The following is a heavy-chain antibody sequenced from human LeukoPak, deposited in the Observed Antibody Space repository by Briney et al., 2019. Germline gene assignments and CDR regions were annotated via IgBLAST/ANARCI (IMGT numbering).Heavy chain of an antibody. V-gene: IGHV4-34*01. CDR3: ARVASIFRLGYCSSTSCPGDYYYYGMDV. J-gene: IGHJ6*02. CDR1: GGSFSGYY. CDR2: INHSGST. Sequence: SETLSLTCAVYGGSFSGYYWSWIRQPPGKGLEWIGEINHSGSTNYNPSLKSRVTISVDTPKNQFSLKLSSVTAADTAVYYCARVASIFRLGYCSSTSCPGDYYYYGMDVWGQGTTVTVSS. D-gene: IGHD2-2*01.